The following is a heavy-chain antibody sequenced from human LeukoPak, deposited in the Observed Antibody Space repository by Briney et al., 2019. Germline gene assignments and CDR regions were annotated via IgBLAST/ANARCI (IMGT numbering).Heavy chain of an antibody. Sequence: PSETLSLTCTVSGGSISSYYWNWIRQPPGKGLEWIGYIYYSGSTNYNPSLKSRVTISVDTSKNQFSLELSSVTAADTAVYYCAGRLWRRDGYNLSAFDIWGQGTMVTASS. V-gene: IGHV4-59*01. J-gene: IGHJ3*02. CDR2: IYYSGST. CDR3: AGRLWRRDGYNLSAFDI. CDR1: GGSISSYY. D-gene: IGHD5-24*01.